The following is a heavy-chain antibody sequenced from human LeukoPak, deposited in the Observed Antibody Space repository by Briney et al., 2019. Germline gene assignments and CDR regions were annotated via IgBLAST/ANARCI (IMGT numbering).Heavy chain of an antibody. J-gene: IGHJ4*02. CDR3: ARDKGLGSYGSEFDY. CDR2: IYYSGST. CDR1: GGSISSYY. V-gene: IGHV4-59*01. Sequence: SETLSLTCTVSGGSISSYYWSWIRQPPGKGLEWIGYIYYSGSTNYNPSLKSRATISVDTSKNQFSLKLSSVTAADTAVYYCARDKGLGSYGSEFDYWGQGTLVTVSS. D-gene: IGHD5-18*01.